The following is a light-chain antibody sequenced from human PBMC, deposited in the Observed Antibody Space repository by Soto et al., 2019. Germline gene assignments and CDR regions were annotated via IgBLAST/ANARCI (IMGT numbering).Light chain of an antibody. J-gene: IGLJ7*01. CDR2: LDSDGSH. CDR3: QTWGTGIHVV. Sequence: QSVLTQSPSASASLGASVKLTCTLSSGHSSYAIAWHQQQPEKGPRYLMKLDSDGSHTKRDAIPDRFSGSSSGAERYLTNSSLQSEDEADYYCQTWGTGIHVVFGGGTQLTVL. CDR1: SGHSSYA. V-gene: IGLV4-69*01.